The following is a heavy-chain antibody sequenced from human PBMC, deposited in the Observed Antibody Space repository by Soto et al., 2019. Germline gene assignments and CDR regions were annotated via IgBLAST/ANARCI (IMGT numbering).Heavy chain of an antibody. Sequence: PGESLKISCKGSGYSFTSYWVAWVRQMPGKGLEWMGIIYPGDSDTRYSTSFQGQVTISADKSISTAYLQWSSLKASDTAMYYCARPSSGYVQHWGQGTLVTASS. J-gene: IGHJ1*01. D-gene: IGHD3-22*01. CDR1: GYSFTSYW. V-gene: IGHV5-51*01. CDR2: IYPGDSDT. CDR3: ARPSSGYVQH.